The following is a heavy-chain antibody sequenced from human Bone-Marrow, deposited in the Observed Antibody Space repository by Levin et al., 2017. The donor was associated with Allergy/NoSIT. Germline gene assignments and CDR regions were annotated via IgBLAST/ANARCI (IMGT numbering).Heavy chain of an antibody. J-gene: IGHJ4*02. V-gene: IGHV4-30-4*01. Sequence: SETLSLTCTVSGDSVSNYDFYWNWVRQPPGKGLEWIGYIYYDGLVFYNPSLRSRVAISVDISKNQFSLRLNSVTAADTAVYFCGSGRRQQRVGEGDYWGQGFPVTVSS. CDR3: GSGRRQQRVGEGDY. D-gene: IGHD6-13*01. CDR2: IYYDGLV. CDR1: GDSVSNYDFY.